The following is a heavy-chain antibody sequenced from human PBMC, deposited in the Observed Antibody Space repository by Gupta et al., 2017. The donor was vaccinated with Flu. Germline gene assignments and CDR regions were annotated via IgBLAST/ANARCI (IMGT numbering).Heavy chain of an antibody. D-gene: IGHD3-10*01. CDR3: ARNRGWEQFDY. J-gene: IGHJ4*02. V-gene: IGHV3-7*01. Sequence: EVQLVESGGGLVQPGGSLRLACAASGFTFSAFWLNWVRQAPGKGLEWVANINQDGSTKNYVDSLKGRFTVSRDNAKNSLYLQVDSLRAEDTAVYFCARNRGWEQFDYWGQGTLVTVSS. CDR1: GFTFSAFW. CDR2: INQDGSTK.